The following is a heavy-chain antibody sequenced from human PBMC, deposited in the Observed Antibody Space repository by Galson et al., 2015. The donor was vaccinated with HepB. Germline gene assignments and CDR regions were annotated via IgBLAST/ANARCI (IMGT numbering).Heavy chain of an antibody. J-gene: IGHJ5*02. CDR2: INHSGST. V-gene: IGHV4-34*01. CDR1: GESFSGYY. D-gene: IGHD3-22*01. CDR3: ARWIGYYDSSDYAYNWFDP. Sequence: ETLSLTCAVYGESFSGYYWSWIRQPPGKGLEWIGEINHSGSTNYNPSLKSRVTISVDTSKNQFSLKLSSVTAADTAVYYCARWIGYYDSSDYAYNWFDPWGQGTLVTVSS.